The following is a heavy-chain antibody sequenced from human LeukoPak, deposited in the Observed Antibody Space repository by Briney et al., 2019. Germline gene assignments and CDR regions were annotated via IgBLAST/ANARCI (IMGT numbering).Heavy chain of an antibody. J-gene: IGHJ5*02. D-gene: IGHD1-1*01. Sequence: ASVKVSCKASGYTFPSYGISELRQAPAQGLDWMGWISADNGNTAYAQKLQGRVTMTTDTSTSTAYMKLRGLGSDDTAVYSCARGGTSNWFDPWGQGTLVTVSS. CDR2: ISADNGNT. CDR1: GYTFPSYG. V-gene: IGHV1-18*01. CDR3: ARGGTSNWFDP.